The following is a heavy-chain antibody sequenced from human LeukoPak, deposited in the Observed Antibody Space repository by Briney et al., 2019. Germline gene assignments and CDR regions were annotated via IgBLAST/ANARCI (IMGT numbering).Heavy chain of an antibody. Sequence: TSVKVSCKASGFTFTSPAMQWLRQARGQRLEWIGWIVVGSGNTNYAQKFQERVTITRDMSTSTAYMELSSLRPEDTPVYYCAVPGYYDRSGYSIWGQGTLVTVSS. D-gene: IGHD3-22*01. CDR1: GFTFTSPA. CDR2: IVVGSGNT. CDR3: AVPGYYDRSGYSI. V-gene: IGHV1-58*02. J-gene: IGHJ4*02.